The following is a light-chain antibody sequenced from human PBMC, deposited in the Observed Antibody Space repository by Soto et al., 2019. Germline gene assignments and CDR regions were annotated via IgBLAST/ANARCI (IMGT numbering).Light chain of an antibody. CDR2: GAS. CDR1: QSFNSIY. Sequence: EIVLTQSPGTLSFSPWERATLSCRASQSFNSIYLAWYQQKPGQAPRLLIYGASSRATGIPDRFSGSGSGTDFTLTISRMEPEDFAVYYCHQYDSWTFGQGTKVDIK. V-gene: IGKV3-20*01. CDR3: HQYDSWT. J-gene: IGKJ1*01.